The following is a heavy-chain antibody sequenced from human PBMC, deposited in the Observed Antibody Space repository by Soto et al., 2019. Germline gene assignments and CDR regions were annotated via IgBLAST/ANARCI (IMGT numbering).Heavy chain of an antibody. V-gene: IGHV1-3*01. CDR3: ARDESD. CDR1: GYTFTSYA. Sequence: QVQLVQSGAEVKKAGASVKVSCKASGYTFTSYALHWVRQAPGQSLEWVGWINVGNGNTKYSQRLQDRITITRDTSASTAYMELSSLISEDTGVYYCARDESDWGQGTLVTVSS. CDR2: INVGNGNT. D-gene: IGHD2-21*01. J-gene: IGHJ4*02.